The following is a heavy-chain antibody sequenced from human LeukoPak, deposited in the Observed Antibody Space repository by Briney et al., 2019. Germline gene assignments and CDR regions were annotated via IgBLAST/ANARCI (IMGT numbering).Heavy chain of an antibody. J-gene: IGHJ4*02. D-gene: IGHD5-12*01. CDR3: ARVDIVATTDY. Sequence: GGSLRLSCADSGFTFSSYSMNWVRQAPGKGLEWVSSISSSSSYIYYADSVKGRFTISRDNAKNSLYLQMNSLRAEDTAVYYCARVDIVATTDYWGQGTLVTVSS. CDR2: ISSSSSYI. V-gene: IGHV3-21*01. CDR1: GFTFSSYS.